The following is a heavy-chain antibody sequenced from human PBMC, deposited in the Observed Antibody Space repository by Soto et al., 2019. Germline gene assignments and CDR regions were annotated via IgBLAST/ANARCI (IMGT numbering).Heavy chain of an antibody. V-gene: IGHV3-23*01. CDR1: GFTFSSYA. J-gene: IGHJ6*02. D-gene: IGHD3-22*01. Sequence: EVQLLESGGGLVQPGGSLRLSCAASGFTFSSYAMSWVRQAPGKGLEWVAAFSGSGGSTYYEDSVKGRFTISRAKSKNPMYRQMKSLRAEDTAVYYCAKGSCGYYYDSSGYPPRYGMDVWGQGTTVTVSS. CDR2: FSGSGGST. CDR3: AKGSCGYYYDSSGYPPRYGMDV.